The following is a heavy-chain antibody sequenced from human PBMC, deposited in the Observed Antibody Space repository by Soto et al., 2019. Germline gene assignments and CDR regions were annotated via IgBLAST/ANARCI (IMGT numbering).Heavy chain of an antibody. J-gene: IGHJ4*02. CDR2: IYYSGST. CDR3: ASVMGSWSAFEY. D-gene: IGHD6-13*01. CDR1: GGSISSSSYY. V-gene: IGHV4-39*01. Sequence: NPSEPLSLTCTVSGGSISSSSYYWGWILHPPGKGLEWIGSIYYSGSTYYNPSLKSRVTISVDTSKNQFSLKLSPVTAADIALYYCASVMGSWSAFEYWVQGTLVTVSS.